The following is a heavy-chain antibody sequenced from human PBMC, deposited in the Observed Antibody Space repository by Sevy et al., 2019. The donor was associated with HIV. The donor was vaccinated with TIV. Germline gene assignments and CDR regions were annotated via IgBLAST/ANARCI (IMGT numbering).Heavy chain of an antibody. Sequence: GGSLRLSCAASGFTFSSYDMHWVRQATGKGLEWVSAIGTAGDTYYPGSVKGRFTISRENAKNSLYLKMNSLRAGDTAVYYCARGLGYCSSTSCYTAFDIWGQGTMVTVSS. CDR1: GFTFSSYD. CDR2: IGTAGDT. CDR3: ARGLGYCSSTSCYTAFDI. V-gene: IGHV3-13*01. D-gene: IGHD2-2*02. J-gene: IGHJ3*02.